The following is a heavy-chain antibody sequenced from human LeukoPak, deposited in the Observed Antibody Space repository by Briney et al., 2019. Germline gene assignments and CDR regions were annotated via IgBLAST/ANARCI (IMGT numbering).Heavy chain of an antibody. V-gene: IGHV4-34*01. CDR2: INHSGST. CDR3: ARDRIAAAGTHFDY. Sequence: PSETLSLTCAVYGGSFSGYYWSWIRQPPGKGLEWIGEINHSGSTNYNPSLKSRVTISVDTSKNQFSLKLSSVTAADTTVYYCARDRIAAAGTHFDYWGQGTLVTVSS. D-gene: IGHD6-13*01. J-gene: IGHJ4*02. CDR1: GGSFSGYY.